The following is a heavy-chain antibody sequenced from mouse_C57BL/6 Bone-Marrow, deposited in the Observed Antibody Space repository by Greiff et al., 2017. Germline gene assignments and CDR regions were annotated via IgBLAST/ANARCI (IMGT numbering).Heavy chain of an antibody. CDR1: GFTFSSYG. V-gene: IGHV5-6*02. CDR2: ISSGGSYT. J-gene: IGHJ4*01. Sequence: EVKLMESGGDLVKPGGSLKLSCAASGFTFSSYGMSWVRQTPDKSLEWVATISSGGSYTYYPDSVKGRFTISRDNAKNTLYLQMSSLKSEDTAMYYCARRGYSYAMDYWGQGTSVTVSS. CDR3: ARRGYSYAMDY. D-gene: IGHD2-3*01.